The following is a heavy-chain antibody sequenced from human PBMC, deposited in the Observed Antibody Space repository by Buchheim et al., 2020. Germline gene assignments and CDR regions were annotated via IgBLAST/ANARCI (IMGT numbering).Heavy chain of an antibody. V-gene: IGHV4-39*01. CDR2: VYYNGTT. CDR1: GGSLTSRDFY. D-gene: IGHD2-15*01. J-gene: IGHJ6*03. CDR3: ARQSSRGYCSGGGCYFFYFYMDV. Sequence: QLDLQESGPGLVKPSETLSLTCTVSGGSLTSRDFYWAWIRQSPGKGLEWVGSVYYNGTTYYNPSLKSRLTVSTDTSKNHFSLRLSSVTAADTARYYCARQSSRGYCSGGGCYFFYFYMDVWGSGT.